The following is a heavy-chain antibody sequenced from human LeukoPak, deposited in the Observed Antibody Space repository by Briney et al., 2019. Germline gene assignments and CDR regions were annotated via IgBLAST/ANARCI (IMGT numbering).Heavy chain of an antibody. D-gene: IGHD2-21*02. CDR3: AKKTSFCGGDCYPYYFDH. CDR2: ITVSGGST. Sequence: GESLRLSCAASGFAFSSYTMGWVRQAPGKGLEWVSAITVSGGSTFYADSVKGRFTISRDNSKNTLYLQMSSLRAEDTAVYYCAKKTSFCGGDCYPYYFDHWGQGTLVTVSS. J-gene: IGHJ4*02. V-gene: IGHV3-23*01. CDR1: GFAFSSYT.